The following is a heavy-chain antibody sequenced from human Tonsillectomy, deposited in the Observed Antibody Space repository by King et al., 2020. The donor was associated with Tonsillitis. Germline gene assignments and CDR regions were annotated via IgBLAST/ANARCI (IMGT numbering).Heavy chain of an antibody. CDR1: GFTFRNYG. V-gene: IGHV3-30*04. CDR2: ISLDGGNK. CDR3: ARDAEWLIRNDVPNYFDH. J-gene: IGHJ4*02. D-gene: IGHD3-3*01. Sequence: VQLVESGGGVVQPGRSLRLSCAASGFTFRNYGFHWVRQAPGKGLEWLAVISLDGGNKYDADSVRGRFSISRDNSKNTLYLQMDSLRPEDTAVYYCARDAEWLIRNDVPNYFDHWGQGTLVTVSS.